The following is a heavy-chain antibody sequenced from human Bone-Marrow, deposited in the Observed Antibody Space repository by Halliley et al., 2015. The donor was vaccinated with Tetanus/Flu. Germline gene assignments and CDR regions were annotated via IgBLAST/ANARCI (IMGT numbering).Heavy chain of an antibody. J-gene: IGHJ4*02. Sequence: KGLEWIGNVHHIETTVYHPPLKSRVTMSLDTSKSQFSLQLNSVTSADTAVYYCARGGGWLPAFWGQGTLVTVSS. CDR3: ARGGGWLPAF. D-gene: IGHD5-12*01. V-gene: IGHV4-59*01. CDR2: VHHIETT.